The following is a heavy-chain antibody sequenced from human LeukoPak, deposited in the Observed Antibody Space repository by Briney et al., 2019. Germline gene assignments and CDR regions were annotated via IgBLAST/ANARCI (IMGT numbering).Heavy chain of an antibody. CDR1: GYTFTSYG. J-gene: IGHJ6*03. CDR2: ISAYNGNT. CDR3: ARGRARYCSSTSCCIPFTEYYYYMDV. Sequence: ASVKVSCKASGYTFTSYGISWVRQAPGQGLEWMGWISAYNGNTNYAQKLQGRVTMTTDTSTSTAYMEPRSLRSDDTAVYYCARGRARYCSSTSCCIPFTEYYYYMDVWGKGTTVTVSS. D-gene: IGHD2-2*01. V-gene: IGHV1-18*01.